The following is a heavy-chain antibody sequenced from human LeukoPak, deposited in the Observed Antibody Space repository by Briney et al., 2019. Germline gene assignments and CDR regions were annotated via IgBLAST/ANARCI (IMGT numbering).Heavy chain of an antibody. J-gene: IGHJ4*02. CDR2: ISSSSSYI. V-gene: IGHV3-21*01. CDR1: GFTFSSYA. D-gene: IGHD4-17*01. CDR3: ARENYGDYVDY. Sequence: GRSLRLSCAASGFTFSSYAMHWVRQAPGKGLEWVSSISSSSSYIYYADSVKGRFTISRDNAKNSLYLQMNSLRAEDTAVYYCARENYGDYVDYWGQGTLVTVSS.